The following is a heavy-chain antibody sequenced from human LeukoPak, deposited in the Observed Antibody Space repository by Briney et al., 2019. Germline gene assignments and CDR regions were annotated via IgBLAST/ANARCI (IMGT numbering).Heavy chain of an antibody. D-gene: IGHD4/OR15-4a*01. CDR2: IRSKAYGGTT. CDR1: VFTFSTYN. J-gene: IGHJ4*02. V-gene: IGHV3-71*01. Sequence: GGTLRLSCAASVFTFSTYNMNWVRQAPGKGLEWVGFIRSKAYGGTTEYAASVKGRFTISRDDSKSIAYLQMNSLRAEDTAVYYCARRAGAYSHPYDYWGQGTLVTVSS. CDR3: ARRAGAYSHPYDY.